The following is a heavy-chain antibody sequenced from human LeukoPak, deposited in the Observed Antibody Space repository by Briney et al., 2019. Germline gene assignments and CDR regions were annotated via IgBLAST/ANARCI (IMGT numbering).Heavy chain of an antibody. CDR3: ARSARSGIQLWLDPYDAFDI. CDR1: GYTFTGYY. Sequence: GASVKVSCKASGYTFTGYYMHWVRQAPGQGLEWMGWINPNSGGTNYAQKFQGWVTMTRDTSISTAYMELSRLRSDDTAVYYCARSARSGIQLWLDPYDAFDIWGQGTMVTVSS. D-gene: IGHD5-18*01. CDR2: INPNSGGT. J-gene: IGHJ3*02. V-gene: IGHV1-2*04.